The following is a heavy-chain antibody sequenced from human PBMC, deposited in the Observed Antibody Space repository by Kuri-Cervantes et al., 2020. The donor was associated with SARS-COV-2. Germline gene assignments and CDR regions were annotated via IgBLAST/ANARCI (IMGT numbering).Heavy chain of an antibody. CDR2: IYHSGST. Sequence: GSLRLSCAVSGGSISSSHWWSWVRQPPGKGLEWIGEIYHSGSTNYNPSLKSRVTISVDKSKNQFSLKLSSVTAADTAVYYCARDWAPGFWSGYEDYWGQGTLVTVSS. CDR1: GGSISSSHW. D-gene: IGHD3-3*01. V-gene: IGHV4-4*02. J-gene: IGHJ4*02. CDR3: ARDWAPGFWSGYEDY.